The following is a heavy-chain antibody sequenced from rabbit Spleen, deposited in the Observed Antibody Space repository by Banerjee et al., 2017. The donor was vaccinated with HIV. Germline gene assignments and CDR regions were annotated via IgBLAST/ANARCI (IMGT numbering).Heavy chain of an antibody. J-gene: IGHJ4*01. CDR2: INIVTGKS. V-gene: IGHV1S45*01. CDR3: ARDLVAVIGWNFNL. D-gene: IGHD1-1*01. Sequence: QEQLKETGGGLVQPGGSLTLTCKASGVSFSDKDVMCWVRQAPGKGLEWIACINIVTGKSVYASWAKGRFTMSRTSSTTVTLQMTSLTDADTATYFCARDLVAVIGWNFNLWGPGTLVTVS. CDR1: GVSFSDKDV.